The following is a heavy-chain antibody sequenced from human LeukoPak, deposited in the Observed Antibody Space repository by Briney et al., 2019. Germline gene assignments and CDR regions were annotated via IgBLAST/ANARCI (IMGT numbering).Heavy chain of an antibody. V-gene: IGHV4-39*07. CDR3: ARVRRSTSCYWFDP. CDR1: GGSISSSSYY. Sequence: PSETLSLTCTVSGGSISSSSYYWGWIRQPPGKGLEWIGSIYYSGSTYYNPSLKSRVTISVDTSKNQFSLKLSSVTAADTSVYYCARVRRSTSCYWFDPWGQGTLVTVSS. CDR2: IYYSGST. D-gene: IGHD2-2*01. J-gene: IGHJ5*02.